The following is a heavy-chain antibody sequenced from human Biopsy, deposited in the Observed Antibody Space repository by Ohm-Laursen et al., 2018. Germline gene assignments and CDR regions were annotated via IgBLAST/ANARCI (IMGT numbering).Heavy chain of an antibody. D-gene: IGHD3-3*01. CDR2: VYYSGST. V-gene: IGHV4-39*01. Sequence: TLSLTCSVSGGSISSRNHYWGWLRQPPGKGLEWIGHVYYSGSTFYNSSLESRVTVSVDTSKNQFHLRLTSMNASDTAVYYCARHSLDDFWSGAHYYFDYWGLGTLVTVSS. CDR3: ARHSLDDFWSGAHYYFDY. CDR1: GGSISSRNHY. J-gene: IGHJ4*02.